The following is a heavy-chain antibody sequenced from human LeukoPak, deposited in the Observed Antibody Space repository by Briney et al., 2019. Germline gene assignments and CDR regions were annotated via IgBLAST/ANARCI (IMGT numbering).Heavy chain of an antibody. V-gene: IGHV3-7*01. Sequence: PGGSLRLSCAASGFTFSSYWMSWVRQAPGKGLEWVANIKQDGSEKYYVDSVKGRFTISRDNAKNSLYLQMNSLRAEDTAVYYCARQWIHHYYYYYYMDVWGKGTTVTISS. CDR1: GFTFSSYW. J-gene: IGHJ6*03. CDR2: IKQDGSEK. CDR3: ARQWIHHYYYYYYMDV. D-gene: IGHD5-18*01.